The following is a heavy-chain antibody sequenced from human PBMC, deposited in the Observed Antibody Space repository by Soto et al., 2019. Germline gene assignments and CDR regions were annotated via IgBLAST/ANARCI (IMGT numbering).Heavy chain of an antibody. J-gene: IGHJ4*02. CDR1: GGSFSGHF. D-gene: IGHD3-22*01. CDR3: ARGISMIVEAQRDAPDKYYFDS. V-gene: IGHV4-34*01. CDR2: INHSGST. Sequence: LSLTCAVYGGSFSGHFWSWIRQPPGKGLEWIGEINHSGSTNFNPSLKSRVTISVDTSKNQFSLKVNSLTAADTAVYYCARGISMIVEAQRDAPDKYYFDSWGQGTVVTVSS.